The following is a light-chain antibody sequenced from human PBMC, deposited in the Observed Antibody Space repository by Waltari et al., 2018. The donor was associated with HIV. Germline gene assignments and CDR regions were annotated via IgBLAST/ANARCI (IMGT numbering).Light chain of an antibody. CDR2: GEN. Sequence: SSELTQDPAVSVALGQTVRITCQGDSLRRYSANWYRQKPGKAPVLVPYGENNWPYGIPDRFSGSSSGDTATLTITGAQAEDEADYYCDSRDTDGRLHVFGTGTTVTVL. CDR1: SLRRYS. CDR3: DSRDTDGRLHV. J-gene: IGLJ1*01. V-gene: IGLV3-19*01.